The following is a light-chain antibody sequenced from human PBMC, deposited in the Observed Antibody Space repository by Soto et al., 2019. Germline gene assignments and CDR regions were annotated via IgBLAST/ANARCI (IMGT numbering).Light chain of an antibody. CDR2: DSN. CDR3: GTWDSSLNGVV. J-gene: IGLJ2*01. Sequence: QSVLTQPPSVSAAPGQKVTISCSGSSSNIENNYVSWYQQHPGTAPKPLIYDSNKRPSEIPDRFSGSKSGTSATLGITGLQTGDEADYHSGTWDSSLNGVVFGGGTKLTVL. CDR1: SSNIENNY. V-gene: IGLV1-51*01.